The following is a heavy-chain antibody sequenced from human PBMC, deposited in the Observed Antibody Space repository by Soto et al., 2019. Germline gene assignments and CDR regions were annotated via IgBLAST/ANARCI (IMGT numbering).Heavy chain of an antibody. J-gene: IGHJ4*02. CDR1: GFTCGDYA. CDR2: IRSKAYGGTT. CDR3: TRSSAYGDYQYFFAY. Sequence: PGGSLRLCCTASGFTCGDYAMSWFRQAPGKGLEWVGFIRSKAYGGTTEYAASVKGRFTISRDDSKSIAYLQMNSLKTEDTAVYYCTRSSAYGDYQYFFAYSGQGSLVLVSS. V-gene: IGHV3-49*03. D-gene: IGHD4-17*01.